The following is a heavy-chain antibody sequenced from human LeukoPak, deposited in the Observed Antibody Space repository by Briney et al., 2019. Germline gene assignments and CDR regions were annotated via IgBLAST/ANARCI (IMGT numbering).Heavy chain of an antibody. Sequence: GGPLRLSCAASGFTFSNYWMSWVRQAPGKGLEWVANIKQDGSEKYYVDSVKGRFTISRDNPKNSLYLQMNSLRAEDTAVYYCARLDWYFDLWGRGTLVTVSS. V-gene: IGHV3-7*05. J-gene: IGHJ2*01. CDR2: IKQDGSEK. CDR3: ARLDWYFDL. CDR1: GFTFSNYW.